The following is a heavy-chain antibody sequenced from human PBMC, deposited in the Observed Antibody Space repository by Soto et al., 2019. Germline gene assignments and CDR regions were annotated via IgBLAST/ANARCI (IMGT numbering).Heavy chain of an antibody. CDR1: GFTFSDYA. Sequence: GGSLRLSCAASGFTFSDYAMHWVRQAPGKGLEWVAIISFDGSNEHYADSVQGRFTISRDNSENTLYLQMNSLRADDTAVYYCARPAATVIFYSSMDVWAQGTTVTVSS. CDR3: ARPAATVIFYSSMDV. J-gene: IGHJ6*02. D-gene: IGHD4-17*01. CDR2: ISFDGSNE. V-gene: IGHV3-30-3*01.